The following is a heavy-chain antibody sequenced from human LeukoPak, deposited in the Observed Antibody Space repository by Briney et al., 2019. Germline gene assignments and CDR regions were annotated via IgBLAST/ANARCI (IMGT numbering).Heavy chain of an antibody. CDR2: IYYRGST. D-gene: IGHD3-22*01. V-gene: IGHV4-59*01. CDR3: ARDLLNSYYYDSSGYSFGY. Sequence: SETLSLTCTVSGGSISSYYWSWIRQPPGKGLEWIGYIYYRGSTNYNPSLKSRVTMSVDTSKNQFSLKLSSVTAADTAVYYCARDLLNSYYYDSSGYSFGYWGQGTLVTVSS. J-gene: IGHJ4*02. CDR1: GGSISSYY.